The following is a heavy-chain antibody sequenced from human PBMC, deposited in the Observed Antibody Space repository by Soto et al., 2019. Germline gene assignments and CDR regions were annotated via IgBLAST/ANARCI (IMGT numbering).Heavy chain of an antibody. J-gene: IGHJ5*02. CDR3: ARVPGP. Sequence: SETLSLTCTVSGGSINSGGYSWTWIRQPPGKGLEWIGFIYHTGTTYYNPSLKSRVTISVDRSKNQFSLKLSSVTAADTAVYYCARVPGPWGQGTLVTVSS. CDR1: GGSINSGGYS. CDR2: IYHTGTT. V-gene: IGHV4-30-2*01.